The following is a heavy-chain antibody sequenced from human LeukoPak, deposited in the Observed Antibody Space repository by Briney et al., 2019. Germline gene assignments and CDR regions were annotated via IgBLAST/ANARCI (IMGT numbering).Heavy chain of an antibody. V-gene: IGHV4-59*01. CDR2: IFYSGST. D-gene: IGHD3-16*01. CDR1: GGSISSYY. J-gene: IGHJ4*02. Sequence: PSETLPLTCTVSGGSISSYYWSWIRQPPGKALEWIGYIFYSGSTNYNPSLKSRVTISVDTSKNQFSLKLSSVTAADTAVYYCARDHDSRGSFDYWGQGTLVTVSS. CDR3: ARDHDSRGSFDY.